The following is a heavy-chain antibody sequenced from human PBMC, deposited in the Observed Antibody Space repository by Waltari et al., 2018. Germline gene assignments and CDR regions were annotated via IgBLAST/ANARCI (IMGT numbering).Heavy chain of an antibody. CDR1: GGSFSGYY. Sequence: QVQLQQWGAGLLKPSETLSLTCAVYGGSFSGYYWSWIRQPPGKGLEWIGEINHSGSTNDNPSLKSRVTISVDTSKNQFSLKLSSVTAADTAVYYCARRLRKVGASFDPWGQGTLVTVSS. J-gene: IGHJ5*02. V-gene: IGHV4-34*01. CDR2: INHSGST. CDR3: ARRLRKVGASFDP. D-gene: IGHD1-26*01.